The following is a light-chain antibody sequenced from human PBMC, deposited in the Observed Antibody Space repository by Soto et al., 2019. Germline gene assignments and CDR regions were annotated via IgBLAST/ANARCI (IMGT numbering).Light chain of an antibody. CDR2: GAS. J-gene: IGKJ4*01. Sequence: EIVMPQSPATLSVSPGERATVACRASQSISSNLAWYQQKSGQAPRLLIYGASTRATGNAARVSGSGSGTEFTLTISILQSEGLAVDYCQQYNNWSRTLGGGNKVEVK. CDR1: QSISSN. CDR3: QQYNNWSRT. V-gene: IGKV3-15*01.